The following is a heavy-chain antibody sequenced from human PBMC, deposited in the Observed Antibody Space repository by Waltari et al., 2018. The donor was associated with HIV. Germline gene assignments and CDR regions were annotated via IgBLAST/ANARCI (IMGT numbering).Heavy chain of an antibody. CDR1: GFTFDDYA. D-gene: IGHD2-15*01. Sequence: EVQLVESGGGLVQPGRSLRLSCAASGFTFDDYAMHCVRRVPGKGLEWVSGITWNSGRTGYADSVKGRFIISRDNAKNSLYLQMNSLRVEDTALYYCAKSDIDYGMDVWGQGTTVTVSS. CDR3: AKSDIDYGMDV. CDR2: ITWNSGRT. V-gene: IGHV3-9*01. J-gene: IGHJ6*02.